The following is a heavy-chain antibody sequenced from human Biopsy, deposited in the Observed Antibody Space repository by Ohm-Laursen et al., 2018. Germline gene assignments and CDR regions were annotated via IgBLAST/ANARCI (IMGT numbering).Heavy chain of an antibody. CDR3: ARATNSTGWPYYYFYGMDV. CDR1: GGSISSDY. Sequence: SDTLSLTYTVSGGSISSDYWGWIRQTPGRGLEWIGYIYYSGSTNYNPSLKSRVTISVDTSKNQFSLRLNSVTAADTAVYYCARATNSTGWPYYYFYGMDVWGQGTTVTVSS. CDR2: IYYSGST. J-gene: IGHJ6*02. D-gene: IGHD2/OR15-2a*01. V-gene: IGHV4-59*07.